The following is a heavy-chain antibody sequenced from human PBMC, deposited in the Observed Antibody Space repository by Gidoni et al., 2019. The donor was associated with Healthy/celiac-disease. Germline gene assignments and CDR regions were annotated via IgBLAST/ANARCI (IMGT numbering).Heavy chain of an antibody. J-gene: IGHJ5*02. CDR3: ARATPVPGWFDP. V-gene: IGHV3-48*03. Sequence: EVQLVESGGGLVQPGGSLRLSCAASGLTFRSSEMNWVRQAPGKGLEWVSYISRMCSTIYYADSVKGRFTISRDNAKNSLYLQMNSLRAEDTAVYYCARATPVPGWFDPWGQGTLVTVSS. CDR2: ISRMCSTI. CDR1: GLTFRSSE.